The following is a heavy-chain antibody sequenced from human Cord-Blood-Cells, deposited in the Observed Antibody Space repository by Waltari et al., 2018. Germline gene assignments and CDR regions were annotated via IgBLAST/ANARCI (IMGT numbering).Heavy chain of an antibody. J-gene: IGHJ6*02. Sequence: QVQLVQSGAEVKKPGASVKVSCKASGYTFTGYYMHWVRQAPGPGLEWMGGINPTGGGTNEAQKVPGMVTMARDTSISTAYVELSRQRSDDTAVYYCARQCNYYYYGMDVWGQGTTVTVSS. D-gene: IGHD2-8*01. CDR3: ARQCNYYYYGMDV. V-gene: IGHV1-2*02. CDR2: INPTGGGT. CDR1: GYTFTGYY.